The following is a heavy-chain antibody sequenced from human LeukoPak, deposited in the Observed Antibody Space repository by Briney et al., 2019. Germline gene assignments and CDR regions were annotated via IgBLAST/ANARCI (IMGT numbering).Heavy chain of an antibody. D-gene: IGHD2-21*01. CDR2: INSSSTYI. CDR1: GFTFSTCS. Sequence: KPGGSLRLSCATSGFTFSTCSMNWVRQAPGKGLEWVSSINSSSTYINYADSVKGRFTISRDNAKNSLYLQMNSLRVEDTAVYYCARDQDIAQGDGMDVWGQGTTVSVSS. CDR3: ARDQDIAQGDGMDV. J-gene: IGHJ6*02. V-gene: IGHV3-21*01.